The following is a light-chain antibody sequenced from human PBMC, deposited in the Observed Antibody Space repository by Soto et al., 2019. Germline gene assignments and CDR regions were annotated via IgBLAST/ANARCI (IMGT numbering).Light chain of an antibody. J-gene: IGLJ1*01. CDR2: GNS. CDR3: QSYDCSLSGRV. V-gene: IGLV1-40*01. Sequence: QSVLTQPPSVSGAPGQRVTISCTGSSSNIGAGYDVHWYQQLPGTAPKLLIYGNSNRPSGVPDRFSGSKSGTSASLAITGLQAEDEADYYCQSYDCSLSGRVFGTGTKVTVL. CDR1: SSNIGAGYD.